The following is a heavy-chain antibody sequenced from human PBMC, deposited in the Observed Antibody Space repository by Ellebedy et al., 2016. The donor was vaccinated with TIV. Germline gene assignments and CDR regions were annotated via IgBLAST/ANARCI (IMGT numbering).Heavy chain of an antibody. V-gene: IGHV3-53*01. J-gene: IGHJ4*02. Sequence: GESLKISCAASGFTVSGDYMSWVRQAPGKGLEWVSIMDAGGNTHYPDPVKGRFTVSRDNSKNTLYLQMNSLRADDTAVYYCAQDAQGYAFAWGQGTLVTVSS. CDR1: GFTVSGDY. CDR2: MDAGGNT. CDR3: AQDAQGYAFA. D-gene: IGHD1-1*01.